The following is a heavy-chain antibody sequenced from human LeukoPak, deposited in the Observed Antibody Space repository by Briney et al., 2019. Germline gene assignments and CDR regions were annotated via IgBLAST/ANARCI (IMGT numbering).Heavy chain of an antibody. V-gene: IGHV4-59*08. J-gene: IGHJ2*01. Sequence: PSETLSLTCTVSGGSISSNYWSWIRQPPGKGLEWIGYISYSGHTNYNPSLKSRVTISVDTSKNQFSLKLSSVTAADTAVYYCARHLHWYFDLWGRGTLVTVSS. CDR2: ISYSGHT. CDR1: GGSISSNY. CDR3: ARHLHWYFDL.